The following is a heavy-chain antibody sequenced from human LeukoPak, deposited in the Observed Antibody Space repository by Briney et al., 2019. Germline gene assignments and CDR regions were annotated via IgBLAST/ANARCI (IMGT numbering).Heavy chain of an antibody. Sequence: SETLSLTCTVSGGSISSYYWSWIRQPPGKGLVWIGYIYTSGSTNYNPSLKSRVTISVDTSKNQFSLKLSSVTAADTAVYYCARRDNWNRLDYWGQGTLVTVSS. D-gene: IGHD1-20*01. CDR1: GGSISSYY. J-gene: IGHJ4*02. V-gene: IGHV4-4*09. CDR2: IYTSGST. CDR3: ARRDNWNRLDY.